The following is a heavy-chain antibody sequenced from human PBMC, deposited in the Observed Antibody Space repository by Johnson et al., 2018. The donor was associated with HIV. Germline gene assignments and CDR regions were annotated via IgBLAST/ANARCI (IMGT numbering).Heavy chain of an antibody. D-gene: IGHD1-26*01. J-gene: IGHJ3*01. CDR1: GFTFSTYA. CDR3: ARTRSGTYPYSAAFDV. Sequence: QVQLVESGGGLVQPGGSLRLSCAASGFTFSTYAMHWVRQAPDKGLEWVAVISYDGTNKNNAASVKGRFTISRENAKNSLYLQMNSLRVGDTAVYYCARTRSGTYPYSAAFDVWGQGTMVTVSS. V-gene: IGHV3-30*14. CDR2: ISYDGTNK.